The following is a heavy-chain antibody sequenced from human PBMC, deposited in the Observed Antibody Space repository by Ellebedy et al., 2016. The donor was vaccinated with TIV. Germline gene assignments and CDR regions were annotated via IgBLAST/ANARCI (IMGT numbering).Heavy chain of an antibody. CDR2: ISSNLHSI. V-gene: IGHV3-21*01. D-gene: IGHD3-10*01. CDR3: ATDRGEGGLPSFFDS. CDR1: GFNFSGCS. J-gene: IGHJ4*02. Sequence: PGGSLRLSCATSGFNFSGCSMNLVRQAPGKGLEWVSSISSNLHSIHYRDSVKGRFTISRDNAKNSLSLQMDSLRAEDTAVYYCATDRGEGGLPSFFDSWGQGTQVTVST.